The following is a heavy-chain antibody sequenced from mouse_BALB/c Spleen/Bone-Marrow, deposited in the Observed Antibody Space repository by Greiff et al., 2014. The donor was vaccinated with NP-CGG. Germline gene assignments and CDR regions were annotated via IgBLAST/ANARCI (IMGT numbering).Heavy chain of an antibody. CDR3: APMYDGYYMFAY. Sequence: VQLQQSGAELVRPGVSVKISCKGSGYTFTDYAMHWVRQSHAKSLEWIGVISTYYGDTNYNQKFKGKATMTVDKSSSPAYMELARLTSEDSAIYYCAPMYDGYYMFAYWGQGTLVTVSA. D-gene: IGHD2-3*01. CDR2: ISTYYGDT. J-gene: IGHJ3*01. V-gene: IGHV1S137*01. CDR1: GYTFTDYA.